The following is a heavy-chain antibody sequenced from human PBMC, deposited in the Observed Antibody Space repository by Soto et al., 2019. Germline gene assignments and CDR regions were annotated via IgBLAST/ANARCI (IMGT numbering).Heavy chain of an antibody. J-gene: IGHJ4*02. D-gene: IGHD6-25*01. CDR1: EFSLSTTGVG. CDR2: IYGDDDK. CDR3: AHRVARGYAFDY. Sequence: QITLKESGPTLVNPTQTLTLTCTFSEFSLSTTGVGVAWIRQPPGKALEWLALIYGDDDKRYSPSLKSRLTITKDTSKNQVVLTLANMDPVDTATYFCAHRVARGYAFDYWGQGTLLTVSS. V-gene: IGHV2-5*02.